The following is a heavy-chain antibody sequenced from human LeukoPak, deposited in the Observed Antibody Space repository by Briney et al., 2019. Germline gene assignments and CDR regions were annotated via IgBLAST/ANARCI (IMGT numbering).Heavy chain of an antibody. V-gene: IGHV3-53*01. CDR2: IYSGGST. CDR1: GFTFSSYA. Sequence: PGGSLRLSCAASGFTFSSYAMSWVRQAPGKGLEWVSVIYSGGSTYYADSVKGRFTISRDNSKNTLYLQMNSLRAEDTAVYYCARETRSYYYYYGMDVWGQGTTVTVSS. D-gene: IGHD1-14*01. J-gene: IGHJ6*02. CDR3: ARETRSYYYYYGMDV.